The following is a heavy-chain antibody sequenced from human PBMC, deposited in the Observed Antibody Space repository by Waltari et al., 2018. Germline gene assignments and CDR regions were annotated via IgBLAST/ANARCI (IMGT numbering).Heavy chain of an antibody. CDR2: FISSSSYI. D-gene: IGHD6-19*01. J-gene: IGHJ4*02. Sequence: EVQLVESGGGLVKPGGSLRLSCAASGFTFSSYSMNWVRQAPGKGLEWVSSFISSSSYIYYADSVKGRFTISRDNAKNSLYLQMNSLRAEDTAVYYCSYSSGWYDDYWGQGTLVTVSS. CDR1: GFTFSSYS. CDR3: SYSSGWYDDY. V-gene: IGHV3-21*01.